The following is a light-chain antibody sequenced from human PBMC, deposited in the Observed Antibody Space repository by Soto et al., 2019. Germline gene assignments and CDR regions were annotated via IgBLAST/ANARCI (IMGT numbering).Light chain of an antibody. CDR2: GAS. CDR1: QDFSSD. J-gene: IGKJ1*01. CDR3: QQYDSWPRS. V-gene: IGKV3D-15*01. Sequence: EIPMTQSPATLSVSAGEGAALSCRAGQDFSSDLAWYQQKPGQPPRLLMYGASLRATGIPDRFSGSGSGTDFTLTISRLEPEDFALYCCQQYDSWPRSFGQGTKVDIK.